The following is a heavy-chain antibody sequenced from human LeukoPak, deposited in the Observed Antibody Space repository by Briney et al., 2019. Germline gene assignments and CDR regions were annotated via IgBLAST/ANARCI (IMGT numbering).Heavy chain of an antibody. CDR2: INWNGGST. CDR1: GFTFDDYG. CDR3: ARVGTSSSGWQFDY. V-gene: IGHV3-20*04. D-gene: IGHD6-19*01. Sequence: GGSLRLSCAASGFTFDDYGMSWVRQAPGKGLEWVSGINWNGGSTGYADSVKGRFTISRDNAKNSLYLQMNSLRAEDTALYYCARVGTSSSGWQFDYWGQGTLVTVSS. J-gene: IGHJ4*02.